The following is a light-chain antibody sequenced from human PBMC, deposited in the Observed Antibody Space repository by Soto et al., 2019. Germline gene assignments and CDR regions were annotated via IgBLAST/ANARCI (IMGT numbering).Light chain of an antibody. CDR3: QQYGVSMFT. Sequence: DIVLTQSPGPLYLSPGERATLSCRASQTVRDGYLAWYQQKPGQAPRLFIYGASARATGIPDRFSGSGSGTDFTLNISGLEPEDFAVYYCQQYGVSMFTFGQGAKLEIK. J-gene: IGKJ2*01. CDR1: QTVRDGY. CDR2: GAS. V-gene: IGKV3-20*01.